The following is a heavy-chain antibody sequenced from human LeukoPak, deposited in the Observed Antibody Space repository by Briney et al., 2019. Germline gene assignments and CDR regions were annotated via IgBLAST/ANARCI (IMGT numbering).Heavy chain of an antibody. CDR3: ARAPPLYDFWSGLAYYFDY. CDR2: INPSGGST. J-gene: IGHJ4*02. V-gene: IGHV1-46*01. Sequence: VSVKVSCKASGYTFTSYYMHWVRQAPGQGLEWMGIINPSGGSTSYAQKFQGRVTMTRDMSTSTVYMELSSLRSEDTAVYYCARAPPLYDFWSGLAYYFDYWGEGTLVTVSS. D-gene: IGHD3-3*01. CDR1: GYTFTSYY.